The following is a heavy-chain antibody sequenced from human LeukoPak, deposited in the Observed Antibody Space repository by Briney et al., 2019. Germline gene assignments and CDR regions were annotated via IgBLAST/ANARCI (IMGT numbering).Heavy chain of an antibody. Sequence: PGGSLRLSCAASGFTFSDYYMSWIRQAPGKGLEWVSYISSSGSTIYYADSVKGRFTISRDNAKNSLYLQMNSLRAEDTAVYYCAKDSRRRQHDFWSGYYGHYYYYYMDVWGKGTTVTVSS. CDR1: GFTFSDYY. D-gene: IGHD3-3*01. V-gene: IGHV3-11*01. CDR3: AKDSRRRQHDFWSGYYGHYYYYYMDV. J-gene: IGHJ6*03. CDR2: ISSSGSTI.